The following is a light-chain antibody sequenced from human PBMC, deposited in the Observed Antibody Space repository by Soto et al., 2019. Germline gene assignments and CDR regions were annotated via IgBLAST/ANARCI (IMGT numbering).Light chain of an antibody. V-gene: IGKV3-20*01. Sequence: EIVLTQSPGTLSLSPGERATLSCRVSQSVNNRYLAWYQQIPGQAPRLLIFGASSRATGIPDRFSGSGSGTDFTLTISRLEPEDFAVYYCQQHGRSPGVTFGGGTKVEIK. J-gene: IGKJ4*01. CDR1: QSVNNRY. CDR3: QQHGRSPGVT. CDR2: GAS.